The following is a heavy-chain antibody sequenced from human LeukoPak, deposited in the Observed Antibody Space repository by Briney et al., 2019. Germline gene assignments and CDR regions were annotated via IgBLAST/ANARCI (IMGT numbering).Heavy chain of an antibody. CDR2: VNPNSGGT. CDR3: ARWDYYDTSAYSGDFDY. CDR1: GYTFTGYY. V-gene: IGHV1-2*02. D-gene: IGHD3-22*01. J-gene: IGHJ4*02. Sequence: ASVKVSCKTSGYTFTGYYMHWVRQAHGQGLEWMGWVNPNSGGTKYAQKFQGRVTMTRDTSISTVYMELSSLRSDDTAVYYCARWDYYDTSAYSGDFDYWGQGTLVTVSS.